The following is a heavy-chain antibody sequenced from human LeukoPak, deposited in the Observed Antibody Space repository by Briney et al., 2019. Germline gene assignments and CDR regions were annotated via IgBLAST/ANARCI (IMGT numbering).Heavy chain of an antibody. CDR1: GFTFSSYS. D-gene: IGHD6-6*01. CDR2: ITTSGGAK. Sequence: PGGSLRLSCAASGFTFSSYSMNWVRQAPGKGLEWISYITTSGGAKNYADSVKGRFTISRDNSKNMLYLQMNSLRAEDTAVYYCAKWKYSNSGIDDYWGQGTLVTVSS. V-gene: IGHV3-48*01. J-gene: IGHJ4*02. CDR3: AKWKYSNSGIDDY.